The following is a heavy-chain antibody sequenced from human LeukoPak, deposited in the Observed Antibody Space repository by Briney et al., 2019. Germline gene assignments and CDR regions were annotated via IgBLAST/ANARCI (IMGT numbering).Heavy chain of an antibody. CDR2: ISAYNGNT. V-gene: IGHV1-18*01. Sequence: ASVKVSCKASGYTFTSYGISRVRQAPGQGLEWMGWISAYNGNTNYAQKLQGRVTMTTDTSTSTAYMELRSLRSDDTAVYYCARDRLTVAGTTSFDYWGQGTLVTVSS. D-gene: IGHD1-7*01. CDR3: ARDRLTVAGTTSFDY. CDR1: GYTFTSYG. J-gene: IGHJ4*02.